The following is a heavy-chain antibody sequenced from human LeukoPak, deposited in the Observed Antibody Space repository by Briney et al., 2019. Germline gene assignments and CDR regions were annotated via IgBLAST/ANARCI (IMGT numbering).Heavy chain of an antibody. J-gene: IGHJ4*02. CDR3: AREEEGELPDY. CDR2: ISYDGSNE. V-gene: IGHV3-30*01. D-gene: IGHD1-26*01. CDR1: GFPFSGHA. Sequence: PGGSLRLSCTASGFPFSGHAMHWIRQAPGKGPERLALISYDGSNEYYADSVKDRFTISRDNSKNTLYLQVNSLRPEDTAVYFCAREEEGELPDYWGQGTQVTVSS.